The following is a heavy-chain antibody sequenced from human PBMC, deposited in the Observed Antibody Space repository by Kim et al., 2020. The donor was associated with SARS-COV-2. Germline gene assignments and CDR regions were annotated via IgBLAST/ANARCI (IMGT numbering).Heavy chain of an antibody. D-gene: IGHD3-10*01. Sequence: GGSLRLSCAASGFTFSSYGMHLVRQAPGKGLEWVAVISYDGSNKYYADSVKGRFTISRDNSKNTLYLQMNSLRAEDTAVYYCAKPPRRITMVRGVMVYGMDVWGQGTTVTVSS. V-gene: IGHV3-30*18. CDR1: GFTFSSYG. CDR3: AKPPRRITMVRGVMVYGMDV. J-gene: IGHJ6*02. CDR2: ISYDGSNK.